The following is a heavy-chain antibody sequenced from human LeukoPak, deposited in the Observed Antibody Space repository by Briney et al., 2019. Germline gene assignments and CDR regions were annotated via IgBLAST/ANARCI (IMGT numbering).Heavy chain of an antibody. Sequence: ASETLSLTCTVSGGSISSSSYYWGWIRQPPGKGLEWIGSIYYSGSTYYNPSLKSRVTISVDTSKNQFSLKLSSVTAADTAVYYCASAGSEVTTYPYCYYYYGMDVWGQGTTVTVSS. J-gene: IGHJ6*02. CDR3: ASAGSEVTTYPYCYYYYGMDV. CDR2: IYYSGST. V-gene: IGHV4-39*01. D-gene: IGHD4-17*01. CDR1: GGSISSSSYY.